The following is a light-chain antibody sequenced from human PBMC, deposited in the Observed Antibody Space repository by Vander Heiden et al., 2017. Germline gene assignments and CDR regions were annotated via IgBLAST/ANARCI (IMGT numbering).Light chain of an antibody. CDR1: NIGSKS. J-gene: IGLJ2*01. CDR2: DDS. CDR3: QVWDSSSDHSVV. Sequence: SYVLPQPLSVSVAPGQTARITCGGNNIGSKSVHWFQQKPGQAPVLVVYDDSDRPSGIPERFSGSNSGNTATLTISRVEAGDEADYYCQVWDSSSDHSVVFGGGTKLTVL. V-gene: IGLV3-21*02.